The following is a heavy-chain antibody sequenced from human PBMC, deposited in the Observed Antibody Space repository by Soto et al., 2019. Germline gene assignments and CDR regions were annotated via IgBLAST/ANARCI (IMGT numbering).Heavy chain of an antibody. Sequence: PSETLSLTCIVSGDSIISGNNYRTWIRQHPGKGLEWIGYIYYTGITYYNPSLKSRITISKDMSGAQFSLQLSSVTAADTAVYYCARGREEAGGPFDHWGQGIMVTVSS. D-gene: IGHD3-10*01. CDR2: IYYTGIT. J-gene: IGHJ4*02. CDR3: ARGREEAGGPFDH. V-gene: IGHV4-31*03. CDR1: GDSIISGNNY.